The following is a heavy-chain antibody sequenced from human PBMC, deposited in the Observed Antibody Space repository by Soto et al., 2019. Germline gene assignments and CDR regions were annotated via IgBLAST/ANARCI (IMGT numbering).Heavy chain of an antibody. CDR1: GYTFTSYG. CDR3: ARDFQYRSSATFDY. CDR2: ISAYNANT. Sequence: QVQLVQSGAELRKPGASVRVSCRASGYTFTSYGISWVRQAPGQGLEWMGWISAYNANTNYAQKLQGRVTMTTDTSTSTAYMELRSLRSDDTAVYFCARDFQYRSSATFDYWGQGTLVTVSS. D-gene: IGHD6-6*01. V-gene: IGHV1-18*04. J-gene: IGHJ4*02.